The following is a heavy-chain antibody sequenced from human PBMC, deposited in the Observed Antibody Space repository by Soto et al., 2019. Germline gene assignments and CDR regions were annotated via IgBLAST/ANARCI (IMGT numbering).Heavy chain of an antibody. CDR1: VGSISSGDYY. Sequence: QVQLQESGPGLVKPSQTLSLTCTVSVGSISSGDYYWSWIRQPPGKGLEWIGYIYYSGSTYYNPSLKIRVTISVDTSKTQFSLKLSSVTAADTAVYYCARIQLWFGARAGMDVWGQGTTVTVSS. V-gene: IGHV4-30-4*01. CDR2: IYYSGST. J-gene: IGHJ6*02. CDR3: ARIQLWFGARAGMDV. D-gene: IGHD3-10*01.